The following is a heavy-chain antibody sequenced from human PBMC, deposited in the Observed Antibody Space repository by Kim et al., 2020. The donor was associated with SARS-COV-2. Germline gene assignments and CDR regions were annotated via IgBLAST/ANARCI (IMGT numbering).Heavy chain of an antibody. CDR1: GFTFSSYE. J-gene: IGHJ6*02. Sequence: GGSLRLSCAASGFTFSSYEMNWVRQAPGKGLEWVSYISSSGSTIYYADSVKGRFTISRDNAKNSLYLQMNSLRAEDTAVYYCARDGARVVPAAMWVVEGYYGMDVWGQGTTVTVSS. CDR2: ISSSGSTI. D-gene: IGHD2-2*01. CDR3: ARDGARVVPAAMWVVEGYYGMDV. V-gene: IGHV3-48*03.